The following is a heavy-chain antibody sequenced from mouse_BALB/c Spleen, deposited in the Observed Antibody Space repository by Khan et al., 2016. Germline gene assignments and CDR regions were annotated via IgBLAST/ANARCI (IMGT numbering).Heavy chain of an antibody. CDR1: GYTFSSYW. V-gene: IGHV1-9*01. CDR2: ILPGSGST. J-gene: IGHJ4*01. CDR3: ARADGYYGAMEY. D-gene: IGHD2-3*01. Sequence: QVRLQQSGAELMKPGASVKISCKATGYTFSSYWIEWVKQRPGHGLEWIGEILPGSGSTNYNEKFKGKATFTADTSSNTAYMQLSSLTSEDSAVYYCARADGYYGAMEYWGQGTSVTVSS.